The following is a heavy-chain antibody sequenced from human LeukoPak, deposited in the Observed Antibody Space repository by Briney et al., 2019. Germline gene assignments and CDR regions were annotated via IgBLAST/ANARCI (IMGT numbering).Heavy chain of an antibody. CDR1: GFTFSSYS. V-gene: IGHV3-48*01. CDR2: ISSSSSTI. J-gene: IGHJ4*02. Sequence: PGGSLRLSCAASGFTFSSYSMNWVRQAPGKGLEWVAYISSSSSTIYYADSVKGRFTIYRDNAKNSLYLQMNSLRAEDTAVYYCARDQGNRYSYGYTLDYWGQGTLVTVSS. D-gene: IGHD5-18*01. CDR3: ARDQGNRYSYGYTLDY.